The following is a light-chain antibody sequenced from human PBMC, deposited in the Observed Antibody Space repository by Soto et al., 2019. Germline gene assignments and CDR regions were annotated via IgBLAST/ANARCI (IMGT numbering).Light chain of an antibody. Sequence: DIQMTHSPSTLSASVGDRVTITCRASQGIDSWLAWYQHKPGKAPKLLIFKASTLETGVPSRFSGSGSETEFTLTSNSLEHEDSAVYYCQQRSNWPSITFGQGTRLEIK. CDR1: QGIDSW. J-gene: IGKJ5*01. CDR3: QQRSNWPSIT. CDR2: KAS. V-gene: IGKV1-5*03.